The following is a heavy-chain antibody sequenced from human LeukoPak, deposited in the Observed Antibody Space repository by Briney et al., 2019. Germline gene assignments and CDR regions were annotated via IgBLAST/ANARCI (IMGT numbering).Heavy chain of an antibody. D-gene: IGHD2-15*01. Sequence: SETLSLTCAVSGGSTSSGGYSWSWIRQPPGKGLEWIGYIYHSGSTYYNPSLKSRVTISVDRSKNQFSLKLSSVTAADTAVYYCARALGYCSGDSCYFDYWGQGTLVTVSS. J-gene: IGHJ4*02. CDR2: IYHSGST. CDR3: ARALGYCSGDSCYFDY. CDR1: GGSTSSGGYS. V-gene: IGHV4-30-2*01.